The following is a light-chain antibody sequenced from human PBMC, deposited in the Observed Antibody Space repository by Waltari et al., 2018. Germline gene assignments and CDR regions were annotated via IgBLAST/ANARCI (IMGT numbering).Light chain of an antibody. CDR1: QNINYW. Sequence: DIQMTQSPSTLSASVGDRVTITCRARQNINYWLAWYQQKPGKAPKLLIYDASSLESGVPSRFSGSGSGAEFTLTISSLQPDDFATYYCQQYKNYAETFGQGTKLEIK. CDR2: DAS. J-gene: IGKJ2*01. V-gene: IGKV1-5*01. CDR3: QQYKNYAET.